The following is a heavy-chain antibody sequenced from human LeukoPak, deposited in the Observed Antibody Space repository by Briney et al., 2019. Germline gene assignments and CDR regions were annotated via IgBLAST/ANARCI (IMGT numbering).Heavy chain of an antibody. Sequence: ASVKVSCKASGYTFTSYGISWMRQAPGQGLEWMGWISAFNGNTNYAHKVQGRVTMTTDTSTSTAYMELRSLRSDDTALYYCARVSGITGTQSDYWGQGTLVTVPS. CDR2: ISAFNGNT. J-gene: IGHJ4*02. CDR1: GYTFTSYG. CDR3: ARVSGITGTQSDY. V-gene: IGHV1-18*01. D-gene: IGHD1-7*01.